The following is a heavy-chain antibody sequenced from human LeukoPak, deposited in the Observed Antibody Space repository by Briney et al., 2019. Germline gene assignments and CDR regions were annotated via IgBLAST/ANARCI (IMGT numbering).Heavy chain of an antibody. Sequence: GGSLRLSCAASGFTFSSYWMNWVRQAPGKGLEWVANIKQDGSEKYYVDSVKGRFTISRDNAKNSLYLQMNSLRAEDTAVYYCARARAYGSGSLDYWGQGTLVTVSS. CDR2: IKQDGSEK. D-gene: IGHD3-10*01. V-gene: IGHV3-7*01. CDR1: GFTFSSYW. CDR3: ARARAYGSGSLDY. J-gene: IGHJ4*02.